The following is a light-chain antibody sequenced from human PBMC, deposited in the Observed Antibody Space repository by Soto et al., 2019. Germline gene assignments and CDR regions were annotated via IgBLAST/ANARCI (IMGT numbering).Light chain of an antibody. CDR2: EVS. CDR1: SSDVGGYKY. V-gene: IGLV2-8*01. CDR3: CAYAGSNKWV. J-gene: IGLJ3*02. Sequence: QSALTQPPSASGSPGQSVTISCSGTSSDVGGYKYVSWYQQHPGQAPKLLSFEVSKRPSGVPDRFSGSKSGNTASLTVSGLQAEDEADYYGCAYAGSNKWVFGGGTKLTVL.